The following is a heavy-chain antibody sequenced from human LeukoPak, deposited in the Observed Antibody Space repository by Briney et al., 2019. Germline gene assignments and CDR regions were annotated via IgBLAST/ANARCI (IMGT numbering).Heavy chain of an antibody. V-gene: IGHV1-2*02. J-gene: IGHJ6*03. D-gene: IGHD2-8*01. CDR3: ARDFGSRYCTNGVCYNFYYYYYMDV. Sequence: GASVKVSCKASEYIFTGYYMHWVRQAPGQGLEWMGWINPNSGGTNYAQKFQGRVTMTRDTSISTAYMELSRLRSDDTAVYYCARDFGSRYCTNGVCYNFYYYYYMDVWGKGTTITVSS. CDR2: INPNSGGT. CDR1: EYIFTGYY.